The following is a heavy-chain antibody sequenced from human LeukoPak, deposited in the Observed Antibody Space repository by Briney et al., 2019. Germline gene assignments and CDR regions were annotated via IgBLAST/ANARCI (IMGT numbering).Heavy chain of an antibody. J-gene: IGHJ6*02. D-gene: IGHD3-16*01. V-gene: IGHV3-7*03. CDR2: INHNGNVN. CDR3: ARGGGLDV. CDR1: GFPFNNAW. Sequence: GGSLRLSCVASGFPFNNAWMNWVRQAPGKGLEWVASINHNGNVNYYVDSVKGRFTISRDNAKNSLYLQMSNLRAEDTAVYFCARGGGLDVWGQGATVTVSS.